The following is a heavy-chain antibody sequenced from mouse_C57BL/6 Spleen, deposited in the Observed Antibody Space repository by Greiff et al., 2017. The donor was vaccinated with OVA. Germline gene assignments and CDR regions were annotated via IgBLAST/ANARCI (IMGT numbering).Heavy chain of an antibody. V-gene: IGHV1-42*01. CDR1: GYSFTGYY. Sequence: VQLQQSGPELVKPGASVKISCKASGYSFTGYYMNWVKQSPEKSLEWIGEINPSTGGTTYNQKFKAKATLTVDKSSSTAYMQLKSLTSEDSAVYYCARPYYYGEDYYAMDYWGQGTSVTVSS. D-gene: IGHD1-1*01. CDR2: INPSTGGT. J-gene: IGHJ4*01. CDR3: ARPYYYGEDYYAMDY.